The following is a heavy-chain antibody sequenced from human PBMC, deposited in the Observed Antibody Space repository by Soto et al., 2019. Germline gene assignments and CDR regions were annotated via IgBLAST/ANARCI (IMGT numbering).Heavy chain of an antibody. Sequence: QVELQESGPGLVKPSETLSLTCTVSQGSISLDRFYWTWIRQAPGKGLEWIGYISHSGLTKYNPSLESRVSISVDSSSNQFSLTVKSVTAADTAVYYCAREFSSAYINYLDFWGQGTLVSVSS. CDR1: QGSISLDRFY. CDR2: ISHSGLT. J-gene: IGHJ4*02. CDR3: AREFSSAYINYLDF. D-gene: IGHD5-12*01. V-gene: IGHV4-61*01.